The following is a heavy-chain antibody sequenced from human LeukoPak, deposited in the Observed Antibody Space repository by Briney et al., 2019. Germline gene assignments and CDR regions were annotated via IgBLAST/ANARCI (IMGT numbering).Heavy chain of an antibody. D-gene: IGHD6-19*01. CDR3: AREIAVTGTMSFDY. J-gene: IGHJ4*02. V-gene: IGHV3-23*01. CDR2: ISTTSLNT. CDR1: GFTFSSYA. Sequence: GGSLRLSCAASGFTFSSYAMNWVRQAPGKGLQWVSVISTTSLNTYYADSVKGRFTISRDNSKNTLYLQMNSLRAEDTAVYFCAREIAVTGTMSFDYWGQGTLVTVSS.